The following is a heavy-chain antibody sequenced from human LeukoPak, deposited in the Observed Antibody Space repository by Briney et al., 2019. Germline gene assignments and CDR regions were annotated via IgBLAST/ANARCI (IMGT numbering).Heavy chain of an antibody. CDR2: ISSSSSFR. CDR3: ARIYSTSSGWFDP. Sequence: GGSLRLSCAASGFTFSDYYMTWLRQAPGKGLEWVSYISSSSSFRKYADSVKGRFTISRDNVKNSLDLQMLSLRAEDTAVYYCARIYSTSSGWFDPWGQGTLVTVSS. CDR1: GFTFSDYY. J-gene: IGHJ5*02. D-gene: IGHD6-6*01. V-gene: IGHV3-11*06.